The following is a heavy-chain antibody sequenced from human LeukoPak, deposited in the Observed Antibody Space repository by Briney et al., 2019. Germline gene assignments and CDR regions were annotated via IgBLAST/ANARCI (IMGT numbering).Heavy chain of an antibody. D-gene: IGHD3-22*01. CDR3: ARQGAPYYYDSSGYYRRIYYFDY. Sequence: SETLSLTCTVSGGSISSSSYYWGWIRQPPGKGLEWIGSIYYSGSTYYNPSLKSRVTISVDTSKNQFSLKLSSVTAADTAVYYCARQGAPYYYDSSGYYRRIYYFDYWGQGTLVTVSS. J-gene: IGHJ4*02. CDR2: IYYSGST. CDR1: GGSISSSSYY. V-gene: IGHV4-39*01.